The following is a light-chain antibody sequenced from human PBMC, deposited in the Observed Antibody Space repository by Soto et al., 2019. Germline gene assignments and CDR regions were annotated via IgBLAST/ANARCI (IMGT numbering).Light chain of an antibody. Sequence: DIQMTQSPSSLSASVGDRVTITCQASQNINNYLNWYQQKPGTAPKLLIYDASNSEAGVPSRCRGSGSGTDFTFTISRLQPEDIATYYCQQYENLPTFGQGTRLEIK. V-gene: IGKV1-33*01. CDR1: QNINNY. CDR2: DAS. CDR3: QQYENLPT. J-gene: IGKJ5*01.